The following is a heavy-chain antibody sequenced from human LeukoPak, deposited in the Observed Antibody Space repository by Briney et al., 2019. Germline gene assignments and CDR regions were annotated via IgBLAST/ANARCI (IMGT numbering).Heavy chain of an antibody. CDR2: ISNDNNYI. CDR1: GFTFSRYT. D-gene: IGHD3-16*02. Sequence: PGGSLRLSCAASGFTFSRYTMNWVRQAPGKGLEWVSSISNDNNYIYYADSLKDRFTISRDNAKNSLYLQMNSLRAEDTAVYYCARSLTAVSYYFDYWGRGALVTVSS. CDR3: ARSLTAVSYYFDY. V-gene: IGHV3-21*01. J-gene: IGHJ4*02.